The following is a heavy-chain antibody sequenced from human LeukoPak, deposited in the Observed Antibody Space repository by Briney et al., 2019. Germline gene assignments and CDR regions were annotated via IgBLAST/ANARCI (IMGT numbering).Heavy chain of an antibody. D-gene: IGHD5-12*01. J-gene: IGHJ4*02. CDR2: ITSSGSII. CDR3: ASAGAGYDMFGD. Sequence: GGSLRLSCAASGFTFSDYNMSWVRHAPRKGLEWISYITSSGSIIYYADSVKGRFTISRDNATNSLYMHMNSLRVDDTAIYYCASAGAGYDMFGDWGQGTLVTVSS. CDR1: GFTFSDYN. V-gene: IGHV3-11*01.